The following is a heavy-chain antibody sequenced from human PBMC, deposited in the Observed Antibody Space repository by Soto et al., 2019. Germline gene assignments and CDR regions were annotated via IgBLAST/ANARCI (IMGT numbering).Heavy chain of an antibody. V-gene: IGHV1-8*01. CDR3: ARRKGRSGPHYFEY. Sequence: ASVKVSCKTSGYTFTTYDIHWVRQATGQGLEWMGWLSPHNGNTGYAQQFRDRVKIAMNTSTSTVSLEVSSLRFEDTATYYCARRKGRSGPHYFEYWGQGTMVTVSS. J-gene: IGHJ4*02. CDR1: GYTFTTYD. CDR2: LSPHNGNT.